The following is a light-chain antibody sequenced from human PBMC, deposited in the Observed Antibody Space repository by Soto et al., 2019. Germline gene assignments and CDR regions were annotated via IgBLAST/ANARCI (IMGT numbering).Light chain of an antibody. CDR3: QQYNSYSIT. V-gene: IGKV1-5*01. J-gene: IGKJ5*01. Sequence: DIQMTQSPSTLSASVGDRVTITCRASQSISTWLAWYQQKPGKAPNLLIYDASSLESGVPSRFSGSGSGTEFTLTISRLQPDDFATYYCQQYNSYSITFGQGTRLEIK. CDR2: DAS. CDR1: QSISTW.